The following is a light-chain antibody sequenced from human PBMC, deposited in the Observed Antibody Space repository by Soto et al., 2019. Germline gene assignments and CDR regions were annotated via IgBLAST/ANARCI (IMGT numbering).Light chain of an antibody. CDR3: QTWGTGIHV. V-gene: IGLV4-69*01. CDR1: SGHSNYA. Sequence: QPVLTQSPSASASLGASVKLTCTLSSGHSNYAIAWHQQQPEKGPRYLMNLNSDGSHKKGDEIPDRFSGSSSGAERYLTISSLQSEDEADYYCQTWGTGIHVFGGGTKVTVL. CDR2: LNSDGSH. J-gene: IGLJ3*02.